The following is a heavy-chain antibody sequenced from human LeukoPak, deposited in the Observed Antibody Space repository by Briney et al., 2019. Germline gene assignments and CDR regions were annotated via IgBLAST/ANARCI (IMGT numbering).Heavy chain of an antibody. J-gene: IGHJ4*02. CDR3: ARLHGVGYCSGGSCSPFDY. D-gene: IGHD2-15*01. CDR1: GYSFTSYW. CDR2: IYPGDSDT. Sequence: GESLKISCKGSGYSFTSYWIGWVRQMPGKGLEWMGIIYPGDSDTIYSPSFQGQVTISADKSISTAYLQWSSLKASDTAMYYCARLHGVGYCSGGSCSPFDYWGQGTLVTVSS. V-gene: IGHV5-51*01.